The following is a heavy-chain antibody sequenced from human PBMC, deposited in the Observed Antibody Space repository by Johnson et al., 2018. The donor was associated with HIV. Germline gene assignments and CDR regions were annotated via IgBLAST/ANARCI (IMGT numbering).Heavy chain of an antibody. V-gene: IGHV3-66*01. Sequence: VQLVESGGGLVQPGGSLRLSCAASGFTFSDYYMSWIRQAPGKGLEWVSVIYSGGSTYYADSVKGRFTISRDNSKNTLYLQMNSLRAEDTAVYYCARDMASGAFDIWGQGTMVTVSS. D-gene: IGHD1-1*01. CDR1: GFTFSDYY. J-gene: IGHJ3*02. CDR2: IYSGGST. CDR3: ARDMASGAFDI.